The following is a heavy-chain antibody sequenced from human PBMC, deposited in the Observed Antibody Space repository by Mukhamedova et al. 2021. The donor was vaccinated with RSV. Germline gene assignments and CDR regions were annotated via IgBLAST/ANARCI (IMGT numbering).Heavy chain of an antibody. CDR2: ISSSSSTI. D-gene: IGHD3-22*01. V-gene: IGHV3-48*01. CDR3: EIMGFYYDTSH. J-gene: IGHJ4*02. Sequence: YSMNWVRQAPGKGLEWVSYISSSSSTIYYADSVKGRFTISRDNAKNSLYLQMNSLRAEDTAVYYCEIMGFYYDTSHWGQGTLVTV. CDR1: YS.